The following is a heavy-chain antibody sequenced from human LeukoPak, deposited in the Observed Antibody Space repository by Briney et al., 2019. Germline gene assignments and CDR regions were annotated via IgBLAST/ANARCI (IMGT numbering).Heavy chain of an antibody. J-gene: IGHJ3*02. CDR1: GFTFSSYA. CDR3: ARDRGNYYDSSGYSGAFDI. V-gene: IGHV3-21*01. D-gene: IGHD3-22*01. Sequence: GGSLRLSCAASGFTFSSYAMSWVRQAPGKGLEWVSSISSSSSYIYYADSVKGRFTISRDNAKNSLYLQMNSLRAEDTAVYYCARDRGNYYDSSGYSGAFDIWGQGTMVTVSS. CDR2: ISSSSSYI.